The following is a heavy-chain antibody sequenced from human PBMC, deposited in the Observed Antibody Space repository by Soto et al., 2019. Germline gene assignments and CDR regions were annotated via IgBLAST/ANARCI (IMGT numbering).Heavy chain of an antibody. J-gene: IGHJ4*02. D-gene: IGHD5-12*01. CDR2: IKRYTDGGTT. CDR3: VTCSPDSGYH. V-gene: IGHV3-15*07. CDR1: GLTLSNVW. Sequence: PGGSLRLSCAGSGLTLSNVWMEWVRQAPGKGLEWVGRIKRYTDGGTTDYAAPVKGRFLISRDDSEDTLYVQMNGLEAEDTAVYYGVTCSPDSGYHWGQGSMATVTS.